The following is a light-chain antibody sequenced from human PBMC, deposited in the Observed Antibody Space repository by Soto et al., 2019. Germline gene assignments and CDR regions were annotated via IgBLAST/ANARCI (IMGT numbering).Light chain of an antibody. CDR3: QQYSSSPLT. CDR2: GTF. J-gene: IGKJ4*01. Sequence: ENVLTQSPGTLSLSPGERATLSCRASQRVNRYYLTWYQQKPGQAPRLLIYGTFNRATGIPDRFTGSGSGTDFTLTISRLEPEDFAVYYYQQYSSSPLTFGGGTKVEIK. CDR1: QRVNRYY. V-gene: IGKV3-20*01.